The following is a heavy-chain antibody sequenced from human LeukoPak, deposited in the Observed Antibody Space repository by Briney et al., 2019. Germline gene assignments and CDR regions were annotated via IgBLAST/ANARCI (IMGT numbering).Heavy chain of an antibody. CDR2: INAGNGNT. V-gene: IGHV1-3*01. J-gene: IGHJ6*02. CDR1: GYTFTSYA. D-gene: IGHD6-19*01. CDR3: ASPSSVAVFILDYYYGMDV. Sequence: ASVNVSCKASGYTFTSYAMHWMRQAPGQRLEWMGWINAGNGNTKYSQKFQGRVTITRDTSASTAYMELSSLRSEDTAVYYCASPSSVAVFILDYYYGMDVWGQGTTVTVSS.